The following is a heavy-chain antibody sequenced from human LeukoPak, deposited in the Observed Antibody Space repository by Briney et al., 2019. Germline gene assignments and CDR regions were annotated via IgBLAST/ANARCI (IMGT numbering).Heavy chain of an antibody. D-gene: IGHD6-19*01. Sequence: GASVKVSCKTSGYSFTSFNMHWVRQAPGQRLEWMGWINPNSGGTNYAQKFQDRVTMTRDTSISTAYMELSRLRSDDAAVYYCARSPLAASSFYFYFYMDVWGKGTTVTISS. CDR1: GYSFTSFN. CDR2: INPNSGGT. J-gene: IGHJ6*03. V-gene: IGHV1-2*02. CDR3: ARSPLAASSFYFYFYMDV.